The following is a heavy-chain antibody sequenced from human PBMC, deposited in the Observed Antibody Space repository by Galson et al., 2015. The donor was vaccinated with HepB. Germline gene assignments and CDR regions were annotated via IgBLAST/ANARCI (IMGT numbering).Heavy chain of an antibody. J-gene: IGHJ4*02. CDR1: GFSLSTRGMC. D-gene: IGHD1-1*01. Sequence: PALVKPTQTLTLTCTFSGFSLSTRGMCVSWIRQPPGKALEWLALIDWDDDKYYSTSLKTRLTISKDTSKNQVVLTMTNMDPVDTATYYCARIRPRKNWNYLDYWGQGTLVTVSS. V-gene: IGHV2-70*01. CDR3: ARIRPRKNWNYLDY. CDR2: IDWDDDK.